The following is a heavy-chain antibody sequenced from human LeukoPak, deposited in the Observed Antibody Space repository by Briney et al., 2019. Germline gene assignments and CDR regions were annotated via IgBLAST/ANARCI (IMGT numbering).Heavy chain of an antibody. CDR1: GNTFTSSY. V-gene: IGHV1-46*01. CDR3: ARDGDSGSTDYYYYMDV. Sequence: ASVKVSCKASGNTFTSSYMHWVRQAPGQGLEWMGIISPSGGSTSYAQKFQGRVTMTRDTSTSTFYMELSSLRSEDTAVYYCARDGDSGSTDYYYYMDVWGKGTTVTISS. J-gene: IGHJ6*03. D-gene: IGHD6-19*01. CDR2: ISPSGGST.